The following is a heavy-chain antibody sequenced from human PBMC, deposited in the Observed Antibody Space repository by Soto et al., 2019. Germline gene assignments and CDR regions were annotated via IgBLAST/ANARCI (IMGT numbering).Heavy chain of an antibody. D-gene: IGHD3-22*01. CDR1: GGSISSSSYY. Sequence: QLQLQESGPGLVKPSGTLSLTCTVSGGSISSSSYYWGWIRQPPGKGLEWIGSIYYSGSTYYNPSLKSRVTISVDTSKNQFSLKLSSVTAADTAVYYCARQPPIVVGAFDIWGQGTMVTVSS. J-gene: IGHJ3*02. CDR2: IYYSGST. V-gene: IGHV4-39*01. CDR3: ARQPPIVVGAFDI.